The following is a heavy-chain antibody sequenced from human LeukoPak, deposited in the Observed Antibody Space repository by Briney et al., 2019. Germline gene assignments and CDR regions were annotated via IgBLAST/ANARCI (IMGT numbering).Heavy chain of an antibody. CDR2: MNPNSGNT. J-gene: IGHJ6*03. CDR1: GYTFTSYE. V-gene: IGHV1-8*03. D-gene: IGHD3-22*01. CDR3: ARHTREYYYDSSGQGYYYYYMDV. Sequence: ASVKVSCKASGYTFTSYEINWVRQATGQGLEWMGWMNPNSGNTGYAQKFQGRVTITRNTSISTAYMELSSLRSEDTAVYYCARHTREYYYDSSGQGYYYYYMDVWGKGTTVTVSS.